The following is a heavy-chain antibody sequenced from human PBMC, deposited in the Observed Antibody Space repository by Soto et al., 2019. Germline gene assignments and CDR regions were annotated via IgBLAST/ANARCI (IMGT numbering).Heavy chain of an antibody. Sequence: QVQLVESGGGVVQPGRSLRLSCAASGFTFSSYAMHWVRQAPGKGLEWVAVISYDGSNKYYADSVKGRFTISRDNSKNTLYLQMNGLRAEDTAVYYCARGDIIAVAGTYYWGQGTLVTVSS. V-gene: IGHV3-30-3*01. CDR2: ISYDGSNK. CDR3: ARGDIIAVAGTYY. D-gene: IGHD6-19*01. J-gene: IGHJ4*02. CDR1: GFTFSSYA.